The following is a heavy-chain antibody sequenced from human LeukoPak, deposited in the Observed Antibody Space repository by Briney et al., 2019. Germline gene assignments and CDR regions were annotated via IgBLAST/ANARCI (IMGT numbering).Heavy chain of an antibody. CDR2: IYYSGST. D-gene: IGHD1-26*01. CDR3: ARQVGATLSWFDP. J-gene: IGHJ5*02. Sequence: SETLSLTCTVSGGSISSYYWSWIRQPPGKGLDWIGYIYYSGSTNYNPSLKSRVTISVDTSKNQFSLKLSSVTAADTAVYYCARQVGATLSWFDPWGQRTLVTVSS. V-gene: IGHV4-59*01. CDR1: GGSISSYY.